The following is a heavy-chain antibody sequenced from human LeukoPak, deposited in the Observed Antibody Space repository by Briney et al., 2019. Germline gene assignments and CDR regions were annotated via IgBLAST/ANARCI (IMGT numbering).Heavy chain of an antibody. D-gene: IGHD3-10*01. J-gene: IGHJ5*02. Sequence: PGGSLRLSCAASGFSFSNHGMHWVRQAPGKRLEWVAVIWDDGNNKRYANSVNGRFTISRDNSENTLYLQMYGLTAEDTAMYYCARDSYQDYYGRFDPWGQGTLVIVSS. CDR2: IWDDGNNK. V-gene: IGHV3-33*01. CDR1: GFSFSNHG. CDR3: ARDSYQDYYGRFDP.